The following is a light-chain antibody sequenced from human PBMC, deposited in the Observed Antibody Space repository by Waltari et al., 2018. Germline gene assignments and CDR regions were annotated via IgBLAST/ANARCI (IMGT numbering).Light chain of an antibody. Sequence: QSALTPPASLSGSPGPSITISCTGTSSDVGSYNLVSLYQQHPGKAPKLMIYEVSKRPSGVSNRFSGSKSGNTASLTISGLQAEDEADYYCCSYAGSSTFAVFGGGTKLTVL. CDR2: EVS. CDR1: SSDVGSYNL. J-gene: IGLJ3*02. CDR3: CSYAGSSTFAV. V-gene: IGLV2-23*02.